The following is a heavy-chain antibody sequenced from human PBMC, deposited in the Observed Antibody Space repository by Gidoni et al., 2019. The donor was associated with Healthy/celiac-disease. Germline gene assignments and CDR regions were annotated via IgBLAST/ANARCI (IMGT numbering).Heavy chain of an antibody. CDR3: AREGLYSSSWYSTHYYYYGMDV. J-gene: IGHJ6*02. Sequence: QVQLVESGGGLVKPGGSLRLSCAASGFTFSDYYMSWIRQAPGKGLEWVSYISSSGSTIYYADSVKGRFTISRDNAKNSLYLQMNSLRAEDTAVYYCAREGLYSSSWYSTHYYYYGMDVWGQGTTVTVSS. CDR1: GFTFSDYY. CDR2: ISSSGSTI. V-gene: IGHV3-11*01. D-gene: IGHD6-13*01.